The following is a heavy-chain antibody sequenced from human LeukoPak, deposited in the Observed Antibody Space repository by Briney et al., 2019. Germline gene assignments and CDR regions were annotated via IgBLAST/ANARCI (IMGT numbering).Heavy chain of an antibody. CDR3: ARAYCSTSSCSPGRF. J-gene: IGHJ4*02. D-gene: IGHD2-2*01. CDR1: GYTFTGYY. V-gene: IGHV1-2*02. Sequence: ASVKVSCKASGYTFTGYYMHWVRQAPGQGLKWMGWINPNSGDTNYAQKFQGRVTMTRDTSISTAYMELSRLTSDDTAAYYCARAYCSTSSCSPGRFWGQGTLVTVSS. CDR2: INPNSGDT.